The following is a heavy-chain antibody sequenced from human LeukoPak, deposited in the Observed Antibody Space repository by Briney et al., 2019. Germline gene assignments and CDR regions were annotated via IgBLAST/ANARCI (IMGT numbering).Heavy chain of an antibody. CDR1: GFPFSNYA. V-gene: IGHV3-23*01. CDR2: ITDSGSST. J-gene: IGHJ4*02. D-gene: IGHD2-15*01. CDR3: AKGTLRYCTSGRCYPLDY. Sequence: GGSLRLSCAASGFPFSNYAMSWVRQPPGQGLELVSVITDSGSSTYYPDSVKGRVTISRDNSKNTLYLQMNSLRAADTAVYHCAKGTLRYCTSGRCYPLDYWGQGTLVTVSS.